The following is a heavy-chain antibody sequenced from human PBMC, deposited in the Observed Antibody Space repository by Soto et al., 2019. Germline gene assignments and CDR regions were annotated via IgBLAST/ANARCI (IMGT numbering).Heavy chain of an antibody. CDR1: GGTFSSYG. CDR3: ARDTGIAAAGTVMDV. J-gene: IGHJ6*02. V-gene: IGHV1-69*01. CDR2: IIPIFGTP. Sequence: QVQLVQSGAEVKKPGSSVKVSCKASGGTFSSYGISWVRQAPGQGLEWMGGIIPIFGTPNYAQKFQGRVTITAAESTSTAYVELTSLRSEDTAVYYCARDTGIAAAGTVMDVWGQGTTVTVSS. D-gene: IGHD6-13*01.